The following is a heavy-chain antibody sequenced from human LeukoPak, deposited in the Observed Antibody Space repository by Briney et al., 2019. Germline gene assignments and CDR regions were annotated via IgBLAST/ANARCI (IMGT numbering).Heavy chain of an antibody. Sequence: LAGGSLRLSCAASGFTFDDYAMHWVRQAPGKGLEWVSSISWNSGDTGYADSVKGRFTISRDNAKNSLYLQMNSLRAEDTAVYYCARDDDLYYFDYWGQGTLVTVSS. J-gene: IGHJ4*02. CDR1: GFTFDDYA. D-gene: IGHD1-1*01. V-gene: IGHV3-9*01. CDR2: ISWNSGDT. CDR3: ARDDDLYYFDY.